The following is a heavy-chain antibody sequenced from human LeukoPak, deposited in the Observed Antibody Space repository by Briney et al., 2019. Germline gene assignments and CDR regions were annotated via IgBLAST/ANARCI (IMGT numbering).Heavy chain of an antibody. CDR1: GYTFTGYY. V-gene: IGHV1-2*02. D-gene: IGHD2/OR15-2a*01. Sequence: ASVKVSCKASGYTFTGYYMHWVRQAPGQGLEWMGWINPNSGGAKYAQNFQGRVIMTTDTSISTAYMELTSLRSDNTAVYYCARSSPPTYYHFYYYMDVWGKGSTVTVSS. CDR3: ARSSPPTYYHFYYYMDV. CDR2: INPNSGGA. J-gene: IGHJ6*03.